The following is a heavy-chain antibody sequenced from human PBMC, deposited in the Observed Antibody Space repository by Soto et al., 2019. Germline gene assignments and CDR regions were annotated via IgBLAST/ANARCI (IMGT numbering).Heavy chain of an antibody. V-gene: IGHV3-9*01. CDR3: AKGRSSMIVVGMDY. J-gene: IGHJ4*02. CDR1: GFNFDDSA. Sequence: PGGALRLSCVASGFNFDDSAMNWVRQVPGKGLEWVSGITWNSGHILYADSVKGRFTISRDNAKKSLYLELNSLRPEDTALYYCAKGRSSMIVVGMDYWGPGTPDTVST. CDR2: ITWNSGHI. D-gene: IGHD3-22*01.